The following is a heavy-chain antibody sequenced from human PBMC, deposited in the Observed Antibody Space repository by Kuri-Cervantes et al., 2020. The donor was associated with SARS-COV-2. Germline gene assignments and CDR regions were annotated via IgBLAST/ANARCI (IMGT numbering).Heavy chain of an antibody. CDR3: ARVTIRGSGTLRRGSDY. J-gene: IGHJ4*02. V-gene: IGHV1-2*02. D-gene: IGHD3-10*01. CDR2: INPNSGGT. CDR1: GYTFTGYY. Sequence: GGSLRLSCKASGYTFTGYYMHWVRQAPGQGLEWMGWINPNSGGTNYAQKFQGRVTMTRDTSISTAYMELSSLRSEDTAVYYCARVTIRGSGTLRRGSDYWGQGTLVTVSS.